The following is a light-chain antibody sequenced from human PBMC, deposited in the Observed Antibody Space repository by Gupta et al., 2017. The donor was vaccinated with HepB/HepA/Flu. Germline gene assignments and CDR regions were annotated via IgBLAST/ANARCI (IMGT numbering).Light chain of an antibody. CDR2: GNN. CDR1: SLRNYY. Sequence: TCQGDSLRNYYASWFQQKPGQAPKLVLYGNNIWPSGIPDRLSGSNSGNTASLTIAGTQAEDEADYYCNCRDSSGNVVFGGGTRLTVL. V-gene: IGLV3-19*01. J-gene: IGLJ2*01. CDR3: NCRDSSGNVV.